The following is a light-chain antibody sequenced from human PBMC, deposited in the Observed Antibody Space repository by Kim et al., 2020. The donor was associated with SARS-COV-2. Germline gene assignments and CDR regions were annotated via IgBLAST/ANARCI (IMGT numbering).Light chain of an antibody. CDR1: QSVSSSY. V-gene: IGKV3-20*01. J-gene: IGKJ2*01. CDR3: QQYGSSPPYT. CDR2: GAS. Sequence: PGERATLAGRASQSVSSSYLAWYQKKPGQAPRRLIYGASSRATGIPDRFSGSGSGTDFTLTISRLEPEDFAVYYCQQYGSSPPYTFGQGTKLEI.